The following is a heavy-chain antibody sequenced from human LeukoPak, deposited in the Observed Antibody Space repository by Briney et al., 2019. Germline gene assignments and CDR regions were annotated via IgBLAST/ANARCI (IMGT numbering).Heavy chain of an antibody. D-gene: IGHD1-1*01. CDR3: ARERNDFTHPFDY. CDR2: INTDGSST. J-gene: IGHJ4*02. CDR1: GFTFSSYW. V-gene: IGHV3-74*01. Sequence: PGRSLRLSCAASGFTFSSYWMHWVRQAPGKGLVWVSRINTDGSSTSYADSVKGRFTISRDNAKNTLYLQMNSLRAEDTAVYYCARERNDFTHPFDYWGQGTLVTVSS.